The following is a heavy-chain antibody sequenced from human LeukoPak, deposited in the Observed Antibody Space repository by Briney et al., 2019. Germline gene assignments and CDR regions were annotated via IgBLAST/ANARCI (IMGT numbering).Heavy chain of an antibody. D-gene: IGHD1-26*01. CDR2: IYYSGGT. CDR3: ARHDSLGAPSDDY. V-gene: IGHV4-39*01. Sequence: PSETLSLTCSVSGGSISTSYYWGWIRQPPGKGLEWIGSIYYSGGTYYNPPLKSRVTISVDTSKNHFSLNLSSVTAADTAIYYCARHDSLGAPSDDYWGQGTLVTVSS. J-gene: IGHJ4*02. CDR1: GGSISTSYY.